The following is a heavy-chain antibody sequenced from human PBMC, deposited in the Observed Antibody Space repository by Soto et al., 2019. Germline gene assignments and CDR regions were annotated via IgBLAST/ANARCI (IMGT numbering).Heavy chain of an antibody. CDR3: ARDGSRSSTYYNYGMDV. V-gene: IGHV1-69*13. CDR2: IIPIFGAP. Sequence: SVKVSCKASGGTFSTYAISWVRQAPGQGPEWMGGIIPIFGAPNYARKFQGRVTIIADESSTTTYTELRSLRSEDTAVYYCARDGSRSSTYYNYGMDVWGQGTTVTVSS. CDR1: GGTFSTYA. J-gene: IGHJ6*02. D-gene: IGHD6-6*01.